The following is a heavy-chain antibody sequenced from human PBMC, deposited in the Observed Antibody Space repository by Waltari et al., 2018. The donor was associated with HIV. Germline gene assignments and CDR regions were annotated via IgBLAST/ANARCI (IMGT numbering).Heavy chain of an antibody. V-gene: IGHV4-59*01. Sequence: QVQLQESGPGLVKPSETLSLTCTVSGGSISSYYWSCIRQPPATALAWLGYIYYSGSTNYNPSRKSRVTISVDTSKNQFSLKLSSVTAADTAVYYCASGKRYVNYYDSSGSHYYFDYWGQGTLVTVSS. D-gene: IGHD3-22*01. CDR2: IYYSGST. CDR3: ASGKRYVNYYDSSGSHYYFDY. J-gene: IGHJ4*02. CDR1: GGSISSYY.